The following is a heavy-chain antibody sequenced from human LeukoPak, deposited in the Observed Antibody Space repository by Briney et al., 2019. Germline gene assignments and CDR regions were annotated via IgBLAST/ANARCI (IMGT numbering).Heavy chain of an antibody. J-gene: IGHJ4*02. D-gene: IGHD4-23*01. Sequence: GGSLRLSCAASRFKVNNYRMHWGRQAPGKGLVRVSRINEDGRVTSYAGSVRGRFTISRDSVENTLHLQKNSLRAEDTAVYYCVKDFGGNSDYWGQGTLVTVSS. CDR2: INEDGRVT. V-gene: IGHV3-74*01. CDR1: RFKVNNYR. CDR3: VKDFGGNSDY.